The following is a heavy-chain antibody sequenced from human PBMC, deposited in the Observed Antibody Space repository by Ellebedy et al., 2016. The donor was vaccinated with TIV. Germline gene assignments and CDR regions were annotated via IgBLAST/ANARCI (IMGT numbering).Heavy chain of an antibody. CDR2: FDPEDGET. V-gene: IGHV1-24*01. D-gene: IGHD1-26*01. CDR1: GYTLTELS. J-gene: IGHJ5*02. Sequence: ASVKVSCXVSGYTLTELSMHWVRQAPGKGLEWMGGFDPEDGETIYAQKFQGRVTMTEDTSTDTAYMELSSLRPEDTAVYYCATGISGSQNHWGQGTLVTVSS. CDR3: ATGISGSQNH.